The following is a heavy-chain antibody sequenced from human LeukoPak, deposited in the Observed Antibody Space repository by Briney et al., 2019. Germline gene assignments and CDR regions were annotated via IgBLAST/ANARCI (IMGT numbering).Heavy chain of an antibody. CDR2: IYYSGST. Sequence: SQTLSLTYTVSGGSIRSGGYYWSWIRQHPGKGLEWIGYIYYSGSTYYNPSLKSRVTISVDTSKSQFSLKLSSVTVADTAVYYCARDSGAAGAHYWGQGTLVTVSS. V-gene: IGHV4-31*03. CDR3: ARDSGAAGAHY. D-gene: IGHD6-13*01. J-gene: IGHJ4*02. CDR1: GGSIRSGGYY.